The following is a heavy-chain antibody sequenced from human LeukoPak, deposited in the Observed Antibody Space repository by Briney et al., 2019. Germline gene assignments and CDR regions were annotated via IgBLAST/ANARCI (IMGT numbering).Heavy chain of an antibody. Sequence: GGSLRLSCAASGFTFSSYEMNWVRQPPRGWRGWVSYISSGGSTIYYADSVKGRFTISRDNAKNSLSLQMNSLRAEDTAVYFCVRGVESWWLQTLDYWGQGTLVSVSS. D-gene: IGHD2-15*01. CDR3: VRGVESWWLQTLDY. CDR2: ISSGGSTI. V-gene: IGHV3-48*03. CDR1: GFTFSSYE. J-gene: IGHJ4*02.